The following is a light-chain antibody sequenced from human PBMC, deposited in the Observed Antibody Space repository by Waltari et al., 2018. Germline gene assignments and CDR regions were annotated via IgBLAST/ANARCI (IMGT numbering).Light chain of an antibody. Sequence: SYVVTQSPSVSVAPGETARITCGGDNIGSISVHWYQQRPGQAPVLVISYGSDRPSGSPGRFSGSNSGNTATLTISWVEAEDEADYYCLVWHSTIDHQGVFGGGTKLTVL. V-gene: IGLV3-21*04. J-gene: IGLJ2*01. CDR1: NIGSIS. CDR3: LVWHSTIDHQGV. CDR2: YGS.